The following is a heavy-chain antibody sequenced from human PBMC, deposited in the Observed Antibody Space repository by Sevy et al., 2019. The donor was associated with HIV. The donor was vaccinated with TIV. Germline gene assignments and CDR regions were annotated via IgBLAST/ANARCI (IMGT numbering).Heavy chain of an antibody. V-gene: IGHV3-23*01. Sequence: GGSLRLSCAASGFTFSSYAMSWVRQAPGKGLEWVSAISGSGGGTYYADSVKGRFTISRDNSKNTLYLQMNSLRAEDTAVYYCAKALGYCSSTSCYRLDYWGQGTLVTVSS. CDR2: ISGSGGGT. CDR3: AKALGYCSSTSCYRLDY. J-gene: IGHJ4*02. D-gene: IGHD2-2*02. CDR1: GFTFSSYA.